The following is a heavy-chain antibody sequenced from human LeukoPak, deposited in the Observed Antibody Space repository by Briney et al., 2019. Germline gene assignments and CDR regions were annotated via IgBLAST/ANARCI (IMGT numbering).Heavy chain of an antibody. V-gene: IGHV4-61*01. CDR3: AREMNYGDPNFDY. J-gene: IGHJ4*02. CDR2: IYYTGST. CDR1: GGSISSSSYY. D-gene: IGHD4-17*01. Sequence: SETLSLTCTVSGGSISSSSYYWGWIRQPPGKGLEWIGYIYYTGSTNYNPSLKSRLTISVDTSKKQFSLKLSSVTAADTAVYYCAREMNYGDPNFDYWGQGTLVTISS.